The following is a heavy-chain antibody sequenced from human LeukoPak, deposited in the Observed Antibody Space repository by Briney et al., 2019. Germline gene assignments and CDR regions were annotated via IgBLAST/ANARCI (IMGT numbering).Heavy chain of an antibody. CDR1: GLTFDDYA. CDR2: ISWDSGSI. Sequence: PGRCLRLSCAASGLTFDDYAMDSVRLAAGKGLGWVSGISWDSGSIGYAESVKGRFTISRDNAKNSLYLQMNSLRAEDTAVYYCAIDSSSWYLSFSIGCWGQGTLVTVSS. CDR3: AIDSSSWYLSFSIGC. D-gene: IGHD6-13*01. V-gene: IGHV3-9*01. J-gene: IGHJ4*02.